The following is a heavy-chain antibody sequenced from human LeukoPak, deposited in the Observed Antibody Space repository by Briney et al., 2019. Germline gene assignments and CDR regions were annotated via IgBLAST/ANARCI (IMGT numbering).Heavy chain of an antibody. D-gene: IGHD4-17*01. Sequence: SETLSLTCTVSGGSLSSGSFYWGWIRQPPGKGLEWIGSIYHSGNTYYNPSLKSRVTISVDTSKNQFSLKLNSVTAADTAVYYCARAGYGDSDFDYWGQGTLVTVSS. CDR2: IYHSGNT. CDR1: GGSLSSGSFY. J-gene: IGHJ4*02. V-gene: IGHV4-39*07. CDR3: ARAGYGDSDFDY.